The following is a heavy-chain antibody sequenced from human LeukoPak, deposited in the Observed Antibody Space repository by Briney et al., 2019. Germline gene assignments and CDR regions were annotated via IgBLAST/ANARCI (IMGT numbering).Heavy chain of an antibody. CDR2: INPSGGST. Sequence: ASVKVSCKASGYTFSRNWIHWVRQAPGQRLEWMGIINPSGGSTVYAQKFQGRVTITADESTSTAYMELSSLRSEDTAVYYCARGRVGRARYGSGSYFLFDPWGQGTLVTVSS. V-gene: IGHV1-46*01. D-gene: IGHD3-10*01. CDR3: ARGRVGRARYGSGSYFLFDP. CDR1: GYTFSRNW. J-gene: IGHJ5*02.